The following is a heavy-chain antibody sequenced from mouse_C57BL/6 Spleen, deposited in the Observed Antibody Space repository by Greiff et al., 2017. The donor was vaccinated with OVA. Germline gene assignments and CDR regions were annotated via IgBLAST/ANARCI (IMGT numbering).Heavy chain of an antibody. CDR1: GYAFTNYL. CDR3: ARSGSPTRVAY. D-gene: IGHD3-1*01. V-gene: IGHV1-54*01. Sequence: QVQLQQSGAELVRPGTSVKVSCEASGYAFTNYLIEWVKQRPGQGLEWIGVINPGSGGTNYNEKFKGKATLTADKSSSTAYMQLSSLTSEDSAVYFCARSGSPTRVAYWGQGTLVTVSA. J-gene: IGHJ3*01. CDR2: INPGSGGT.